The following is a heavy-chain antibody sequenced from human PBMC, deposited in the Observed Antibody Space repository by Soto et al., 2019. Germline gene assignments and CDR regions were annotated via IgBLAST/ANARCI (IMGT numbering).Heavy chain of an antibody. CDR3: ARHTNIPSAYYMDV. V-gene: IGHV4-59*08. CDR2: IYYSGNT. J-gene: IGHJ6*03. Sequence: SETLSLTCTVSGGSISNYYWSWIRQPPGKGLEWIGYIYYSGNTNYNPSLKSRVTISVDTSKNQFSLKLSSVTAADTAVYYCARHTNIPSAYYMDVWVKGTTVTVSS. CDR1: GGSISNYY.